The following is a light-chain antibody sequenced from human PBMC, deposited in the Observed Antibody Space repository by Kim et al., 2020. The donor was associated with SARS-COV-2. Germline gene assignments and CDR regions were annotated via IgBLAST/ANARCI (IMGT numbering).Light chain of an antibody. V-gene: IGLV1-44*01. CDR1: SSNIVSNT. J-gene: IGLJ2*01. CDR3: AAWDGSLNGVV. CDR2: SNN. Sequence: QSVLTQPPSASGTPGQRVTISCSGSSSNIVSNTVNWYQQLPGTAPKLLIYSNNQRPSGVPDRFSGSKSGTSASLAISGLQSEDEADYYCAAWDGSLNGVVFGSGTQLTVL.